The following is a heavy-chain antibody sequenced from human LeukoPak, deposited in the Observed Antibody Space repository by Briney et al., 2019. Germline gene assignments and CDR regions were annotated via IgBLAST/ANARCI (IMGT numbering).Heavy chain of an antibody. CDR2: ISGSGGST. D-gene: IGHD1-26*01. Sequence: GGSLRLSCAASGFTFSSYAMSWVRQAPGKGLEWVSAISGSGGSTYYADSVKGRFTISRDNAKNSLYLQMNSLRAEDTAVYYCAREFGQVGATRGHFDYWGQGTLVTVSS. V-gene: IGHV3-23*01. CDR3: AREFGQVGATRGHFDY. J-gene: IGHJ4*02. CDR1: GFTFSSYA.